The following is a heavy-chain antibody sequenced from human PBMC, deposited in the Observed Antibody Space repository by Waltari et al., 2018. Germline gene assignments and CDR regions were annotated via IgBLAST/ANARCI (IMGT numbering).Heavy chain of an antibody. CDR3: ARGGGFNFILFED. CDR2: MYRGGNT. J-gene: IGHJ4*02. D-gene: IGHD2-21*01. V-gene: IGHV3-53*01. CDR1: GSTVTTEY. Sequence: VQLVESGGGLTQPGGSLRLSCALSGSTVTTEYLSWVRQAPGRGLGWVAVMYRGGNTYYADAVKGRFTMSRDPSENTVNLQMNSLRVDDTARYYCARGGGFNFILFEDWGQGTGVTVSS.